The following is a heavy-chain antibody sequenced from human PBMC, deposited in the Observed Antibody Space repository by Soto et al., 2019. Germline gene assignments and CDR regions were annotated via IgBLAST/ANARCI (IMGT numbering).Heavy chain of an antibody. V-gene: IGHV3-23*01. D-gene: IGHD6-19*01. CDR3: ARGAYGSGWRNYFDN. J-gene: IGHJ4*02. CDR1: GFTFSSSA. Sequence: GGSLRLSCAASGFTFSSSAMSWVRQAPGKGLEWVSTISSSGGSTYYADSVKGRFTISRDNSKNTLYLQMNSLRAEDTAVYYCARGAYGSGWRNYFDNWGQGTLVTVSS. CDR2: ISSSGGST.